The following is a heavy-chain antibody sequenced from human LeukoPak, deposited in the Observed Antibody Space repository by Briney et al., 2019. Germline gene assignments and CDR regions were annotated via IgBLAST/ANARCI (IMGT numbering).Heavy chain of an antibody. V-gene: IGHV3-21*01. J-gene: IGHJ4*02. CDR2: ISSSSSYI. CDR3: ARVYGPGETSFDY. D-gene: IGHD3-10*01. Sequence: PGGSLRLSCAASGFTFSSYSMNWVRQAPGKGLEWVSSISSSSSYIYYADSVKGRITISRDNAKNSLYLQMNSLRAEDTAVYYCARVYGPGETSFDYWGQGTLVTVSS. CDR1: GFTFSSYS.